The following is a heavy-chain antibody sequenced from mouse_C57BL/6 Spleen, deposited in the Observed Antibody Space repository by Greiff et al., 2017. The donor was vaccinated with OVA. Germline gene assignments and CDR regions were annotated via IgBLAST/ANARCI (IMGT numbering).Heavy chain of an antibody. CDR2: IYPGDGDT. Sequence: SGPELVKPGASVKISCKASGYAFSSSWMNWVKQRPGKGLEWIGRIYPGDGDTNYNGKFKGKATLTADKSSSTAYMQLSSLTSEDSAVYFCARSDYYGSSYFDYWGQGTTLTVSS. J-gene: IGHJ2*01. D-gene: IGHD1-1*01. CDR1: GYAFSSSW. V-gene: IGHV1-82*01. CDR3: ARSDYYGSSYFDY.